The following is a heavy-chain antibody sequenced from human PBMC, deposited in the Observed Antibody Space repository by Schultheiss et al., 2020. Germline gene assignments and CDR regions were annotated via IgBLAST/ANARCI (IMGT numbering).Heavy chain of an antibody. Sequence: SETLSLTCTVSGGSISSSSYYWGWIRQPPGKGLEWIGSIYYSGSTYYNPSLKSRVTISLDTSKNQFSLKLSSVTAADTAVYYCARRPYCSSTSCYRGGFDYWGQGTLVTVSS. CDR2: IYYSGST. D-gene: IGHD2-2*01. J-gene: IGHJ4*02. V-gene: IGHV4-39*07. CDR3: ARRPYCSSTSCYRGGFDY. CDR1: GGSISSSSYY.